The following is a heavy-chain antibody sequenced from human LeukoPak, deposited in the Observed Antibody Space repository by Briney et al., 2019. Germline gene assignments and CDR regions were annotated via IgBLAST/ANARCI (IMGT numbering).Heavy chain of an antibody. J-gene: IGHJ6*03. D-gene: IGHD3-22*01. CDR2: INPNSGGT. Sequence: ASVKVSCKASGYTFTGYYMHWVRQAPGQGLEWMGRINPNSGGTNYAQKFQGRVTMTRGTSISTAYMELSRLRSDDTAVYYCARDLEDSSGYYYYYYYMDVWGKGTTVTVSS. CDR3: ARDLEDSSGYYYYYYYMDV. CDR1: GYTFTGYY. V-gene: IGHV1-2*06.